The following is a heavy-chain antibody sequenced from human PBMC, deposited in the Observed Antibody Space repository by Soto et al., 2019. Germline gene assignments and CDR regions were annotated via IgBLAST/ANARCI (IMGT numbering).Heavy chain of an antibody. D-gene: IGHD6-13*01. CDR1: GFTFSSYA. Sequence: GGSLRLSCAASGFTFSSYAMSWVRQAPGKGLEWVSAISGSGGSTYYADSVKGRFTISRDNSKNTLYLQMNSLRAEDTAVYYCATTEGGQLVPYYYYGMDVWGQGTTVTVSS. CDR2: ISGSGGST. CDR3: ATTEGGQLVPYYYYGMDV. V-gene: IGHV3-23*01. J-gene: IGHJ6*02.